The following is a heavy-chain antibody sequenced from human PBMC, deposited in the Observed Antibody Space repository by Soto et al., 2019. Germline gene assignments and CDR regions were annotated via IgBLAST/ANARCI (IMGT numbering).Heavy chain of an antibody. D-gene: IGHD5-12*01. CDR2: IYSGGST. J-gene: IGHJ4*02. Sequence: PGESLKISCEVSGFSVTANYMSWVRQAPGKGLEWVSVIYSGGSTYYIDSVKGRFSISRDISKNTLYLQMKSLRAEDTAVYYCHGYGYWGQGTLVTVSS. V-gene: IGHV3-53*01. CDR3: HGYGY. CDR1: GFSVTANY.